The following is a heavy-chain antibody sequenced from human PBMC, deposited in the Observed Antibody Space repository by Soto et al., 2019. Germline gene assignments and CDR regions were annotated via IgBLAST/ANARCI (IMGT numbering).Heavy chain of an antibody. CDR3: ASPPREAFFTTGLDY. J-gene: IGHJ4*02. CDR2: INAGNGRS. CDR1: GYSFTDYS. D-gene: IGHD3-3*02. V-gene: IGHV1-3*01. Sequence: QVQLVQSGAELKKPGASVKVSCQASGYSFTDYSVHWVRQAPGQGPEWMGWINAGNGRSRYSQKFQGRVTFTRDTSTRTVYMEMTGLKKEDPAAYYWASPPREAFFTTGLDYWGREPGSPYPQ.